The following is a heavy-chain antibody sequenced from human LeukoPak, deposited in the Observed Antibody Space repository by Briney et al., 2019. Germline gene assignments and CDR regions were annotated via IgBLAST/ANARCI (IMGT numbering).Heavy chain of an antibody. D-gene: IGHD3-22*01. CDR1: GFTFSSYS. V-gene: IGHV3-21*04. Sequence: SGGSLRLSCAASGFTFSSYSMNWVRQAPGKGLEWVSSISSSSSYIYYADSVKGRFTISRDNSKNTLYLQMNSLRAEDTAVYYCAKSGSSITMIVVVTYFDYWGQGTLVTVSS. J-gene: IGHJ4*02. CDR2: ISSSSSYI. CDR3: AKSGSSITMIVVVTYFDY.